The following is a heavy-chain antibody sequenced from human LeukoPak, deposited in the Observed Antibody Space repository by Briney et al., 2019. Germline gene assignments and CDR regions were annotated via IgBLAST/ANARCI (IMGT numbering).Heavy chain of an antibody. Sequence: SVKVSCKASGYTFTGYYMHWVRQAPGQGLEWMGIINPSGGSTSYAQKFQGRVTMTRDTSTSTVYMELSSLRSEDTAVYYCARARSVITMVRGVIIPNTYYFDYWGQGTLVTVSS. CDR3: ARARSVITMVRGVIIPNTYYFDY. J-gene: IGHJ4*02. CDR2: INPSGGST. D-gene: IGHD3-10*01. CDR1: GYTFTGYY. V-gene: IGHV1-46*01.